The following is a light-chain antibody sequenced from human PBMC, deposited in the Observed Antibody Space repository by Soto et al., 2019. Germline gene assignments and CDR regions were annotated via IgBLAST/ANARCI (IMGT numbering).Light chain of an antibody. J-gene: IGKJ5*01. CDR2: GAS. CDR3: QQYSTSPIS. CDR1: QVTSRY. Sequence: ENVLTQSPGTLSFSPGERATLSRRASQVTSRYLSWYQQRPGQAPRLLIYGASSRATGIPDRFSGSGSGTDFTLTISRLEPEDFAVYYCQQYSTSPISFGQGTRLEIK. V-gene: IGKV3-20*01.